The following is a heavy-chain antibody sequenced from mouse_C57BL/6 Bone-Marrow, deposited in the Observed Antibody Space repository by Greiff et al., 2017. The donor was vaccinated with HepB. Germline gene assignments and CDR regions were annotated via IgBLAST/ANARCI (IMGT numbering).Heavy chain of an antibody. CDR2: INPSSGYT. J-gene: IGHJ1*03. D-gene: IGHD4-1*01. CDR1: GYTFTSYW. CDR3: ARWESPYFDV. V-gene: IGHV1-7*01. Sequence: QVQLQQPGAELAKPGASVKLSCKASGYTFTSYWMHLVKQRPGQGLEWIGYINPSSGYTKYNQKFKDKATLTADKSSSTAYMQLSSLTYEDSAVYYCARWESPYFDVWGTVTTVTVSS.